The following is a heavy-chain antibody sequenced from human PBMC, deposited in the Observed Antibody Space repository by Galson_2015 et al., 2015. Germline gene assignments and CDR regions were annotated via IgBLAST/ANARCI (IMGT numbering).Heavy chain of an antibody. D-gene: IGHD3-10*01. CDR1: GFTFSSYW. CDR3: ARVKRLWFRELCGTMDV. Sequence: SLRLSCAASGFTFSSYWMHWVRQAPGKGLVWVSRINSDGSSTSYADSVKGRFTISRDNAKNTLYLQMNSLRAEDTAVYYCARVKRLWFRELCGTMDVWGKGTTVTVSS. CDR2: INSDGSST. J-gene: IGHJ6*03. V-gene: IGHV3-74*01.